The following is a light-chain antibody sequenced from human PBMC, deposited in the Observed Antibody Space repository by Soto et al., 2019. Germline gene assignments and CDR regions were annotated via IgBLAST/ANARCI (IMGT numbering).Light chain of an antibody. V-gene: IGKV4-1*01. J-gene: IGKJ2*01. CDR3: QQYYSTPLT. Sequence: DIVMTQSPDSLAVSLGERATINCTSIQSVIHTSNNKSYLAWYQQKPGQPPELLLYWASARESGVPDRFSGSGSGKDFTFNISSVQAEDVAVYYCQQYYSTPLTFGQGTKVEIK. CDR2: WAS. CDR1: QSVIHTSNNKSY.